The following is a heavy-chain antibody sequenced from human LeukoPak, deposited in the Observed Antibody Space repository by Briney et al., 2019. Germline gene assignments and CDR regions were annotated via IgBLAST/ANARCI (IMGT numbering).Heavy chain of an antibody. J-gene: IGHJ4*02. V-gene: IGHV1-2*02. CDR2: INPNSGGT. CDR1: GYTFTGYY. D-gene: IGHD2-2*02. CDR3: ARFYGCSSTSCYSSFDY. Sequence: ASVKVSCKASGYTFTGYYMHWVRQAPGQGLEWMGWINPNSGGTNYAQKFQGRVTMTRDTSISTAYMELSRLRSDDTAVYYCARFYGCSSTSCYSSFDYWGQGTLVTVSS.